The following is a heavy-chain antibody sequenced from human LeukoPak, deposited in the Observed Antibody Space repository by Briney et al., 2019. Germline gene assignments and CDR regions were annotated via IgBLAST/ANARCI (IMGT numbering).Heavy chain of an antibody. Sequence: GGSLRLSCADSGFTFSSYAMSWVRQAPGKGLEWVSAISGSGGSTYYADSVKGRFTISRDNSKNTLYLQMNSLRAEDTAVYYCARDRRYCSSTSCYGYYGMDVWGQGTTVTVSS. CDR2: ISGSGGST. CDR3: ARDRRYCSSTSCYGYYGMDV. V-gene: IGHV3-23*01. J-gene: IGHJ6*02. D-gene: IGHD2-2*01. CDR1: GFTFSSYA.